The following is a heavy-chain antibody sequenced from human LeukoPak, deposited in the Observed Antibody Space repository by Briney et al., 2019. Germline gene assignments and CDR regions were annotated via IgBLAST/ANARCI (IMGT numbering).Heavy chain of an antibody. CDR2: ISATNGNT. D-gene: IGHD3-10*01. CDR1: GYTFTSYG. CDR3: ARDIRRRLLWFGEIPPFDP. V-gene: IGHV1-18*04. J-gene: IGHJ5*02. Sequence: ASVKVSCKASGYTFTSYGISWVRQAPGQGLEWMGWISATNGNTNYAQKLQGRVTVTTDTSTSTAYMELRSLRSDDTAVYYCARDIRRRLLWFGEIPPFDPWGQGTLVTVSS.